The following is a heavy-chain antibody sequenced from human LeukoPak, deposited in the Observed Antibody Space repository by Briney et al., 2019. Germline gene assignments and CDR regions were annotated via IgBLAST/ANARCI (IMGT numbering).Heavy chain of an antibody. CDR3: ARAPVRSYFDY. CDR1: GFTFSSYA. Sequence: GGSLRLSCAASGFTFSSYAMHWVRQAPGKGLEWVAVISYDGSNKYYADSVKGRFTISRDNSKNTLYLQMNSLRAEDTAVYYCARAPVRSYFDYWGQGTLVTVSS. V-gene: IGHV3-30-3*01. J-gene: IGHJ4*02. D-gene: IGHD1-1*01. CDR2: ISYDGSNK.